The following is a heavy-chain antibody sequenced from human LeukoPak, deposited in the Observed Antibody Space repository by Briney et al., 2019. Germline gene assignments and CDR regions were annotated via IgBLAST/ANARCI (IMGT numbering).Heavy chain of an antibody. Sequence: GASVNVPCTASGGTFSSYAISWVRQAPGQGLEWMGGIIPIFGTANYAQTFQGRVTITTDESTSTAYMELSSLRSEDTAVYYCARGPGSSWYPPFDYWGQGTLVTVSS. V-gene: IGHV1-69*05. CDR3: ARGPGSSWYPPFDY. CDR1: GGTFSSYA. CDR2: IIPIFGTA. D-gene: IGHD6-13*01. J-gene: IGHJ4*02.